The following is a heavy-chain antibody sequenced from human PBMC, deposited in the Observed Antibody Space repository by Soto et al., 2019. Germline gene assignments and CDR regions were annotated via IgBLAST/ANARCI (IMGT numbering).Heavy chain of an antibody. Sequence: SETLSLTCTVSGGSISSGGYYWSWIRQHPGKGLEWIGYIYYSGSTYYNPSLKSRVTISVDTSKNQFSLKLRSVTAADTAVYFCVREFGFELDWFHPWSQGILVTVSS. J-gene: IGHJ5*02. CDR1: GGSISSGGYY. D-gene: IGHD3-10*01. CDR3: VREFGFELDWFHP. V-gene: IGHV4-31*03. CDR2: IYYSGST.